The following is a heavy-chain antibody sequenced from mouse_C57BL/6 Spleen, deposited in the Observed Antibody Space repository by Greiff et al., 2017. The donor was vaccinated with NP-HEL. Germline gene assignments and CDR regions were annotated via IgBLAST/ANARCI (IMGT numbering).Heavy chain of an antibody. Sequence: VQLQQSGPVLVKPGASVKMSCKASGYTFTDYYMNWVKQSHGKSLEWIGVINPYHGGTSYNQKFKGKATLTVDKSSSTAYMELNSLTSEDSAVFYCAGYYGGSYSYWGQGTTLTVSS. D-gene: IGHD1-1*01. CDR2: INPYHGGT. J-gene: IGHJ2*01. V-gene: IGHV1-19*01. CDR3: AGYYGGSYSY. CDR1: GYTFTDYY.